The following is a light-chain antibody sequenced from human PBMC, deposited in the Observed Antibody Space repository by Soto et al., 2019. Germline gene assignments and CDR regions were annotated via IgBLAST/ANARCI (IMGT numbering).Light chain of an antibody. CDR2: EDN. V-gene: IGLV6-57*01. Sequence: NFMLTQPHSVSESPGKTVTISRTRSSGSIASNYVQWYQQRPGSSPTTVIYEDNQRPSGVPDRFSGSIDSSSNSASLTISGLTTEDEADYYCQSYDSDNQVFGGGTKLTVL. J-gene: IGLJ3*02. CDR1: SGSIASNY. CDR3: QSYDSDNQV.